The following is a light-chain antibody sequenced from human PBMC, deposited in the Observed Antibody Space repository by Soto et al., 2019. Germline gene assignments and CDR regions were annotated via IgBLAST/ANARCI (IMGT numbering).Light chain of an antibody. CDR3: SSDAGSKWV. CDR1: SSDVGGYNY. J-gene: IGLJ1*01. CDR2: EVS. Sequence: QSVLTQPPSASGSPGQSVTISCTGTSSDVGGYNYVSWYQQHPGKAPKLMIYEVSKRPSGVPDRFSGSKSGNTASLTVSGLQAEDEADYYCSSDAGSKWVFGTGNKVTVL. V-gene: IGLV2-8*01.